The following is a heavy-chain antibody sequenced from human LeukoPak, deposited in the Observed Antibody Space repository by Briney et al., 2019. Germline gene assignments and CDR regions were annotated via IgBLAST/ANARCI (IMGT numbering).Heavy chain of an antibody. CDR2: TSAGGGST. CDR1: GFTFSSYA. D-gene: IGHD3-9*01. CDR3: AKGDPPTYYDILTGQDY. Sequence: PGGSLRLSCAASGFTFSSYAMSWVRQAPGKGLEWVAGTSAGGGSTYYADSVKGRFTISRDNSKNMLYLQLNSLRAEDTAVYYCAKGDPPTYYDILTGQDYWGQGTLVTVSS. V-gene: IGHV3-23*01. J-gene: IGHJ4*02.